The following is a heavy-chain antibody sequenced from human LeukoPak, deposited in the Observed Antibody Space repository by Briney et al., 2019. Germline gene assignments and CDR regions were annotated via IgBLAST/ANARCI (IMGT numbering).Heavy chain of an antibody. CDR1: GGSFSGYY. CDR3: ARGDGRDGYNGEY. J-gene: IGHJ4*02. V-gene: IGHV4-34*01. CDR2: INHSGST. Sequence: PSETLSLTCAVYGGSFSGYYWSWIRQPPGKGLDWIGEINHSGSTNYNPSLKSRVTISVDTSKNQFSLKLSSVTAADTAVYYCARGDGRDGYNGEYWGQGTLVTVSS. D-gene: IGHD5-24*01.